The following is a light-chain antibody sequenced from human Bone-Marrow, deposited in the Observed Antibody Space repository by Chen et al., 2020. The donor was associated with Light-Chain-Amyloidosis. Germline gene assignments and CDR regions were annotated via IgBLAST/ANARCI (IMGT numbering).Light chain of an antibody. J-gene: IGLJ3*02. Sequence: NLMLTQPHSVSESPGKTVIISCTRSSGRIATNYVQWYQQRPGSPPTTVIYEDDERPSGVSERFSGSSAGSSNSSTLTGSELKTEDESDCDCEAYQGSSQGVFGGGTKLTVL. CDR1: SGRIATNY. CDR2: EDD. CDR3: EAYQGSSQGV. V-gene: IGLV6-57*01.